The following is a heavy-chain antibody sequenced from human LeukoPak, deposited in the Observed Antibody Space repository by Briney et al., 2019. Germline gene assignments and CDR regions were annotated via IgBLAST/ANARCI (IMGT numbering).Heavy chain of an antibody. V-gene: IGHV4-31*03. D-gene: IGHD3-3*01. J-gene: IGHJ4*02. CDR3: ARMERYDFAHLDY. CDR1: GGSIRSGGDY. Sequence: SETLSLTCSVSGGSIRSGGDYGRSVRRHPGKVLEWSGYIYYSGRPYYNPSVQSRVTISVDTSKNQFSLKLSSVTAADTAMYYCARMERYDFAHLDYWGQGTLVTVSS. CDR2: IYYSGRP.